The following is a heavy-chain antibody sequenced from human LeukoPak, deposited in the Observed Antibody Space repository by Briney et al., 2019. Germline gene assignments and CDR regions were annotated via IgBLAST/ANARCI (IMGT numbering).Heavy chain of an antibody. J-gene: IGHJ5*02. V-gene: IGHV4-34*01. Sequence: SETLSLTCAVYGGSFSDYYWTWIRQPPGKGLEWIGEINHSGSTNYNPSLKSRVTISVDTSKNQFSLKLSSVTAADTAVYYCARNRYYYDSSGNTNWFDPWGQGTLVTVSS. CDR3: ARNRYYYDSSGNTNWFDP. D-gene: IGHD3-22*01. CDR1: GGSFSDYY. CDR2: INHSGST.